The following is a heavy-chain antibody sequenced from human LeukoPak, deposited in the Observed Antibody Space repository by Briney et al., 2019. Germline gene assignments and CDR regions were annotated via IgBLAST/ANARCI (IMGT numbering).Heavy chain of an antibody. Sequence: GGSLRLSCAASGFTFSSYSMNWVRQAPGKGLEWVSSISSSSSYIYYADSVKGRFTISRDNAKNSLYLQMNSLRAEDTAVYYCARDSVVVTVPEGYYYMDVWGKGTTVTVSS. CDR1: GFTFSSYS. CDR3: ARDSVVVTVPEGYYYMDV. CDR2: ISSSSSYI. V-gene: IGHV3-21*01. D-gene: IGHD2-21*02. J-gene: IGHJ6*03.